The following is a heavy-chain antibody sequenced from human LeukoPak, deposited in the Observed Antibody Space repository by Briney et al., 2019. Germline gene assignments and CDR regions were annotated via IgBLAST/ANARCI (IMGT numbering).Heavy chain of an antibody. J-gene: IGHJ4*02. D-gene: IGHD4-17*01. Sequence: GGSLRLSCAASGIIFSSYEMNWVRQAPGKGLEWYSYITGSGSRRYYADSVKGRFTISRDNAKNSLYLQMNSLRAEDTAVYYCARDLDGDFNYWGQGTLVTVSS. CDR1: GIIFSSYE. V-gene: IGHV3-48*03. CDR2: ITGSGSRR. CDR3: ARDLDGDFNY.